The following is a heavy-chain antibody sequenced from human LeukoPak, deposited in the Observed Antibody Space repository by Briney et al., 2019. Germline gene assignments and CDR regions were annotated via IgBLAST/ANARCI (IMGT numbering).Heavy chain of an antibody. D-gene: IGHD3-22*01. CDR3: ARRGDSSEALGAFDI. CDR1: GITFSSYA. J-gene: IGHJ3*02. Sequence: PGRSLRLSCEASGITFSSYAMHWVRQAPGKGLEWVAVISYDGSNKYYADSVKGRFTISRDNSKNTLYLQMNSLRGEDTAVYYCARRGDSSEALGAFDIWGQGTMVTVSS. CDR2: ISYDGSNK. V-gene: IGHV3-30*04.